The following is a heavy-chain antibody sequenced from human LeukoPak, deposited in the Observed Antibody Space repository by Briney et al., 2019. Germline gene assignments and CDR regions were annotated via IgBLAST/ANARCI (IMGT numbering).Heavy chain of an antibody. CDR2: IIPILGIA. CDR3: AASTYYYDSSGYYNVDY. D-gene: IGHD3-22*01. V-gene: IGHV1-69*02. Sequence: ASVKVSCKASGGTFSSYTISWVRQAPGQGLEWMGRIIPILGIANYAQKFQGRVTITADKSTSTAYMELSSLRSEDTAVYYCAASTYYYDSSGYYNVDYWGQGTLVTVSS. CDR1: GGTFSSYT. J-gene: IGHJ4*02.